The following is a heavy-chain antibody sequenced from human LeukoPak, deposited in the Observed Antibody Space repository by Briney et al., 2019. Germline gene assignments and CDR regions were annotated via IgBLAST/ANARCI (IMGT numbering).Heavy chain of an antibody. J-gene: IGHJ4*02. D-gene: IGHD3-22*01. Sequence: PGGSLRLSCAASGFTFSSYSMNWVRQAPGKGLEWVSAISGSSSYIYYADSVKGRFTISRDNAKNSLYLQMNSLRVEDTAVYYCAREQSGYYDSSGYFNDWGQGTLVTVTS. CDR3: AREQSGYYDSSGYFND. V-gene: IGHV3-21*01. CDR1: GFTFSSYS. CDR2: ISGSSSYI.